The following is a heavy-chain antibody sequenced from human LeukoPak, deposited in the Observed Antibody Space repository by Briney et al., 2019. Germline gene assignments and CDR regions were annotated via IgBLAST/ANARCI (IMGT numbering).Heavy chain of an antibody. V-gene: IGHV1-18*01. CDR3: ARRKPKWGSGDY. J-gene: IGHJ4*02. CDR1: GYTFTGYG. CDR2: ISAYNGNT. Sequence: ASVKVSRKASGYTFTGYGISWVRQAPGQGLEWMGWISAYNGNTNYAQKLQGRVTMTTDTSTSTAYMELRSLRSDDTAVYYCARRKPKWGSGDYWGQGTLVTVSS. D-gene: IGHD7-27*01.